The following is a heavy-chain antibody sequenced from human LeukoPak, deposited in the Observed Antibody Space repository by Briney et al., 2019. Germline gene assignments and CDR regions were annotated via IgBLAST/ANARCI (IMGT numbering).Heavy chain of an antibody. CDR3: ARVRPEQWPGVFDY. V-gene: IGHV4-59*01. CDR1: GGSISSYY. Sequence: SETLSLTCTVSGGSISSYYWSWIRQPPGKGLEWIGYIYYSGSTNYNPSLKSRVTISVDTSKNQFSLKLSSVTAADTAVYYCARVRPEQWPGVFDYWGQGTLVTVSS. J-gene: IGHJ4*02. D-gene: IGHD6-19*01. CDR2: IYYSGST.